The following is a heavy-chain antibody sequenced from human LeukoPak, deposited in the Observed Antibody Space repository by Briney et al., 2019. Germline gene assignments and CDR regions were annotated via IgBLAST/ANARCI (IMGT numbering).Heavy chain of an antibody. V-gene: IGHV3-7*01. CDR1: GFTFSSYW. Sequence: GGSLRLSCSASGFTFSSYWMSWVRQAPGKGLEWVANINQDGSVKYHVDSVKGRFTISRDNSRNTLFLQMNSLRAEDTAVYFCARDLKSGSTFEHHYGMDVWGRGTTVTVSS. CDR3: ARDLKSGSTFEHHYGMDV. J-gene: IGHJ6*02. CDR2: INQDGSVK. D-gene: IGHD5-12*01.